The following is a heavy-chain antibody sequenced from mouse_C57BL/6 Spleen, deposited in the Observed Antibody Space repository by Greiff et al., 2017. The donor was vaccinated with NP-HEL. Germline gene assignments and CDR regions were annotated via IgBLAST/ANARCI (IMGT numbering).Heavy chain of an antibody. Sequence: VQLQQPGAELVMPGASVKLSCKASGYTFTSYWMHWVKQRPGQGLEWIGEIDPSDSYTNYNQKFKGKSTLTVDKSSSTAYMQLSSLTSEDSAVYYCARSIYYYGSSYLYAMDYWGQGTSVTVSS. CDR2: IDPSDSYT. CDR3: ARSIYYYGSSYLYAMDY. J-gene: IGHJ4*01. CDR1: GYTFTSYW. V-gene: IGHV1-69*01. D-gene: IGHD1-1*01.